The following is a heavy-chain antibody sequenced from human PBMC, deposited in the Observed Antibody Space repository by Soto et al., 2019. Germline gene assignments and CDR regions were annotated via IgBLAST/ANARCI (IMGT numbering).Heavy chain of an antibody. CDR2: ITIRGAT. CDR1: GFTFNIYT. CDR3: ARDERYAFDY. V-gene: IGHV3-48*01. D-gene: IGHD5-12*01. Sequence: GGSLRLSCAASGFTFNIYTMNWVRQAPGKGLEWISYITIRGATYYADSVKGRFAMSRDDAKNSVFLQLNSLGAEDTALYFCARDERYAFDYWGQGILVTVSS. J-gene: IGHJ4*02.